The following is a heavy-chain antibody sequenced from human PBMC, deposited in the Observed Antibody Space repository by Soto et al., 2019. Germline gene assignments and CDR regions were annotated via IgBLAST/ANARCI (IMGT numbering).Heavy chain of an antibody. CDR1: GGSFSGYY. V-gene: IGHV4-34*01. D-gene: IGHD1-20*01. CDR3: ARGRYNWNY. J-gene: IGHJ4*02. CDR2: INHSGST. Sequence: QVQLQQWGAGLLKPSETLSLTCAVYGGSFSGYYWSWIRQPPGKGLEWIGEINHSGSTNYNPSLKSRVTISVDTSKNQFSLKLISVTAEDTAVYYCARGRYNWNYWGQGTLVTVSS.